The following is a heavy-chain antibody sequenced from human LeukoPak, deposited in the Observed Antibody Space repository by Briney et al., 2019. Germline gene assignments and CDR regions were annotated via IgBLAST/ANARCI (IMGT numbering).Heavy chain of an antibody. Sequence: GGSLRLSCAASGFTVSTDHMSWVRQAPGKGLEWVAVSYSDGSRHYAESVKGRFTISRDNSKNMLYLQMNSLRAEDTALCYCARVWELSLDHWGQGTLVTVSS. CDR2: SYSDGSR. D-gene: IGHD1-26*01. V-gene: IGHV3-53*01. J-gene: IGHJ4*02. CDR1: GFTVSTDH. CDR3: ARVWELSLDH.